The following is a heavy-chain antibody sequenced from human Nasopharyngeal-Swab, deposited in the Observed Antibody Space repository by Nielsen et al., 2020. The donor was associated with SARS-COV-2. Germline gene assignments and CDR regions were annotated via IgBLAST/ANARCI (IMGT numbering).Heavy chain of an antibody. V-gene: IGHV3-66*01. D-gene: IGHD3-10*01. Sequence: GKGLEWVSVMYHDGRTYYTDSVKGRFTISRDNSKNTVYLQMNSLRAEDTAVYYCASEFYYRFDYWGQGTLVTVSS. CDR3: ASEFYYRFDY. J-gene: IGHJ4*02. CDR2: MYHDGRT.